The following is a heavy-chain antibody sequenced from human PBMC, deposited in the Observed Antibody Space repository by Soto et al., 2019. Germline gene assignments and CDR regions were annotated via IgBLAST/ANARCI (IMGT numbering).Heavy chain of an antibody. Sequence: PSETLSLTCTVSGGSISSSSYYWGWIRQPPGKGLEWIGYIYYSGSTYYNPSLKSRVTISVDTSKNQFSLKLSSVTAVDTAVYYCARGGEYSSGWYPGRAAYYYGMDVWGQGTTVTVSS. CDR3: ARGGEYSSGWYPGRAAYYYGMDV. D-gene: IGHD6-19*01. CDR2: IYYSGST. J-gene: IGHJ6*02. V-gene: IGHV4-39*01. CDR1: GGSISSSSYY.